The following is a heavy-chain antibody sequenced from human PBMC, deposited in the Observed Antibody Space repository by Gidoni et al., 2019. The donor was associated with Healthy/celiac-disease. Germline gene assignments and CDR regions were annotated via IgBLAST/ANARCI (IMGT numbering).Heavy chain of an antibody. V-gene: IGHV3-21*01. J-gene: IGHJ3*02. CDR3: ARVQDGYRENDAFDI. CDR1: GFPSSSDS. CDR2: ISSSRSNR. Sequence: VQLLASGGGLVKPGGSLRLSCPASGFPSSSDSMNWVRQAPGKGLEWVSSISSSRSNRYYADSEKGRFTTSRDNAKNSLYLQRNSQRAEDTAVYYWARVQDGYRENDAFDIWGQGTMVTVSS. D-gene: IGHD5-12*01.